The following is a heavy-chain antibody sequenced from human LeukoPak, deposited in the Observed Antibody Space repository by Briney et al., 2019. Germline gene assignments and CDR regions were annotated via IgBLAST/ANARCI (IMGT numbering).Heavy chain of an antibody. CDR3: ASTPRSSSWYYFDY. CDR1: GGSISSGSYY. Sequence: SETLSLTCTVSGGSISSGSYYWSWIRQPPGKGLEWNGYIYYSGSTNYNPSLKSRVTISVNTSKNQFSLKLSSVTAADTAVYYCASTPRSSSWYYFDYWGQGTLVTVSS. D-gene: IGHD6-13*01. V-gene: IGHV4-61*01. CDR2: IYYSGST. J-gene: IGHJ4*02.